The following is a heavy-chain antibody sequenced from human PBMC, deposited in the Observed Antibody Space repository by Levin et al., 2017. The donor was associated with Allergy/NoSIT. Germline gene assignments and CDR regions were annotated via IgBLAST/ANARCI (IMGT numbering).Heavy chain of an antibody. CDR3: ATGLYDAGGLQGPFFH. CDR1: GDTFSSYA. V-gene: IGHV1-69*13. J-gene: IGHJ4*02. D-gene: IGHD2-8*02. Sequence: SVKVSCKTSGDTFSSYAINWVRQAPGQGLEWMGGILPIFGRTKYAQKFQGTVTITADVNTNTAHMEVTNLRFEDTAVYFCATGLYDAGGLQGPFFHWGQGTLVTVSS. CDR2: ILPIFGRT.